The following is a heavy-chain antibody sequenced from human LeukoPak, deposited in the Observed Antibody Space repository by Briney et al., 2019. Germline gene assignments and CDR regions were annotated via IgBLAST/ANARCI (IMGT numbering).Heavy chain of an antibody. D-gene: IGHD3-22*01. J-gene: IGHJ4*02. CDR3: ASSGYYYYYFDY. CDR1: GFTFSSYA. Sequence: PGGSLRLSCAASGFTFSSYAMSWVRQVPGKGLEWVSGMSGSGGNTYYADSVKGRFTISRDNAKNTLYLQMNSLRAEDTAVYYCASSGYYYYYFDYWGQGTLVTVSS. CDR2: MSGSGGNT. V-gene: IGHV3-23*01.